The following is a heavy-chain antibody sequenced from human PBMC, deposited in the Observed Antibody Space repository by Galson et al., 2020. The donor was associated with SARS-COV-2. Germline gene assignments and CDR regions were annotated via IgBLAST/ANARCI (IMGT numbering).Heavy chain of an antibody. CDR2: INQDGSDK. CDR3: ARGSAVTTNWLFEY. CDR1: GFTFNNYR. J-gene: IGHJ4*02. V-gene: IGHV3-7*01. Sequence: GGSLRLSCAASGFTFNNYRMNWVRQAPGKGLEWVARINQDGSDKYYVESVKGRFTISRDNAENSLYLQMNSLRAEDTAVYYCARGSAVTTNWLFEYWGQGTLVTVSS. D-gene: IGHD4-17*01.